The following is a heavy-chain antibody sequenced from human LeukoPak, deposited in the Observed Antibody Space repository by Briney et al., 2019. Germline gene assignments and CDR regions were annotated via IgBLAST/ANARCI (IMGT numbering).Heavy chain of an antibody. D-gene: IGHD6-13*01. V-gene: IGHV1-18*01. J-gene: IGHJ4*02. Sequence: ASVKVSCKASGYIFTSFSITWVGQAPGQGLEWMGWISAYNGNTNYAQKLQGRVTMTTDTSTSTAYMELRSLRSDDTAVYYCARVVAAAGTDYWGQGTLVTVSS. CDR2: ISAYNGNT. CDR1: GYIFTSFS. CDR3: ARVVAAAGTDY.